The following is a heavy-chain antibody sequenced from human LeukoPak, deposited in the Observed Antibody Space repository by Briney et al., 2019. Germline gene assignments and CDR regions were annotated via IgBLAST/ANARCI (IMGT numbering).Heavy chain of an antibody. J-gene: IGHJ6*02. D-gene: IGHD3-22*01. CDR2: ISYDGSNK. CDR3: AKDLYYYDSSGYYPNYYYYGMDV. CDR1: GFTFSSYG. Sequence: GRSLRLSCAASGFTFSSYGMHRVRQAPGKGLEWVAVISYDGSNKYYADSVKGRFTISRDNSKNTLYLQMNSLRAEDTAVYYCAKDLYYYDSSGYYPNYYYYGMDVWGQGTTVTVSS. V-gene: IGHV3-30*18.